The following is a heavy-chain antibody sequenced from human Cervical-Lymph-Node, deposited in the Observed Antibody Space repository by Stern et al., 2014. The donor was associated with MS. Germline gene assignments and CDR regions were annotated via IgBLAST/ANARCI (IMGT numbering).Heavy chain of an antibody. J-gene: IGHJ4*02. V-gene: IGHV5-51*03. CDR3: ATSLDADYIGYFDS. Sequence: EVQLEESGAEVKKPGESLKISCRNSGGSFCKYAIAWGRQMPGKGLEWMGMFYPSDSDIRYSPSFQGQVPISADQSISTAYLQWSSLKASDTAIYYCATSLDADYIGYFDSWGQGTLVTVSS. CDR2: FYPSDSDI. D-gene: IGHD4-11*01. CDR1: GGSFCKYA.